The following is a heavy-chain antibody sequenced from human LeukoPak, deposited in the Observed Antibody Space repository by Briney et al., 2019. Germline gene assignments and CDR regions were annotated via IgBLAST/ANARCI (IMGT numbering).Heavy chain of an antibody. CDR3: ATSKRLAGAGGEFEI. Sequence: GGSLRLSCAAPGFSFRNYGMHWVRRAPGKGLEWVAFIRYDGKNTKYHVDSVKGRFTISRDNSRDTVDLQMNSLRTEDTALYYCATSKRLAGAGGEFEIWGQGTMVTVSS. CDR1: GFSFRNYG. J-gene: IGHJ3*02. D-gene: IGHD1-26*01. CDR2: IRYDGKNTK. V-gene: IGHV3-30*02.